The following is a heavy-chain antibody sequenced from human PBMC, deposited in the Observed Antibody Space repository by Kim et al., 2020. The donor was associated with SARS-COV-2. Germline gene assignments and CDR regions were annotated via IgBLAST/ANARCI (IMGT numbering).Heavy chain of an antibody. CDR1: GGSISSGGYY. Sequence: SETLSLTCTVSGGSISSGGYYWSWIRQHPGKGLEWIGYIYYSGSTYYNPSLKSRVTISVDTSKNQFSLKLSSVTAADTVVYYCARAPLAGSGSYPGSGFNWFYPWGQGTLVTVSS. V-gene: IGHV4-31*03. CDR3: ARAPLAGSGSYPGSGFNWFYP. D-gene: IGHD3-10*01. J-gene: IGHJ5*02. CDR2: IYYSGST.